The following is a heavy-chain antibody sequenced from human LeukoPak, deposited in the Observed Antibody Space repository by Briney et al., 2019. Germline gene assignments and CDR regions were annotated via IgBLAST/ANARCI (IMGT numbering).Heavy chain of an antibody. Sequence: TPSETLSLTCTVSDGSISSTSYYWAWVRQPPGKGLEWIGSIYDSGSTDYNPSLKSRVTISVDTSKNQFSLKLNSVTAADTAVYYCARVRRAGWEVLKGFNYYYMDVWGKGTTVTVSS. J-gene: IGHJ6*03. D-gene: IGHD2-15*01. CDR3: ARVRRAGWEVLKGFNYYYMDV. V-gene: IGHV4-39*07. CDR2: IYDSGST. CDR1: DGSISSTSYY.